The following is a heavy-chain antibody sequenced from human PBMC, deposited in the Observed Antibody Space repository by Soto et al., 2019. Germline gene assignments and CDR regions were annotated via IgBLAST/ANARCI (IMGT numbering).Heavy chain of an antibody. Sequence: QVQLVQSGAEVKNPGSSVKVSCKASGGTFSSYAISWVLQAPGQGLEWMGGIIPIFGTANYAQKFQGRVTITADKSTSTAYMELSSLRSEDTAVYYCARYGYDYVWGSYRYTGWFDPWGQGTLVTVSS. CDR1: GGTFSSYA. D-gene: IGHD3-16*02. J-gene: IGHJ5*02. CDR3: ARYGYDYVWGSYRYTGWFDP. CDR2: IIPIFGTA. V-gene: IGHV1-69*06.